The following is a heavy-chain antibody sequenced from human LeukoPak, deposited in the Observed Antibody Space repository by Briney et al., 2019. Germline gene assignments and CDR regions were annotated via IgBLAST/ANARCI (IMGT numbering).Heavy chain of an antibody. D-gene: IGHD5-18*01. CDR3: ARPGSYGIFDY. CDR1: GYTFTSYD. Sequence: GSVKVSCKASGYTFTSYDINWVRQATGQGLEWMGWMNPNSGNTGYAQKFQGQVTISADKSISTAYLQWSSLKASDTAMYYCARPGSYGIFDYWGRGTLVTVSS. CDR2: MNPNSGNT. J-gene: IGHJ4*02. V-gene: IGHV1-8*01.